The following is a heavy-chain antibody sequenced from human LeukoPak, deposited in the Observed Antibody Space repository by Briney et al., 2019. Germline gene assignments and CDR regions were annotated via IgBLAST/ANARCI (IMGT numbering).Heavy chain of an antibody. CDR1: GYSFTSYW. CDR3: ARADKYSSHFFDY. Sequence: GESLQISCKGSGYSFTSYWIGWVRQMPGKGLEWMGIIYPGDSDTRYSPSFQGQVTISADKSISAAYLQWSSLKASDTAMYYCARADKYSSHFFDYWGQGTLVTVSS. J-gene: IGHJ4*02. CDR2: IYPGDSDT. D-gene: IGHD6-6*01. V-gene: IGHV5-51*01.